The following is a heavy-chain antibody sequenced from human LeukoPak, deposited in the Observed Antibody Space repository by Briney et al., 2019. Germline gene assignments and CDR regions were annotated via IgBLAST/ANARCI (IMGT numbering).Heavy chain of an antibody. J-gene: IGHJ4*02. Sequence: GGSLRLSCAASGFTFSSYGMHWVRQAPGKGLEWVAFIRYDGSNKYYADSVKGRFTISRDNSKNTLYLQMNSLRAEDTAVYYCAKNIVATRIPTGGFDYWGQGTLVTVSS. V-gene: IGHV3-30*02. CDR1: GFTFSSYG. CDR3: AKNIVATRIPTGGFDY. D-gene: IGHD5-12*01. CDR2: IRYDGSNK.